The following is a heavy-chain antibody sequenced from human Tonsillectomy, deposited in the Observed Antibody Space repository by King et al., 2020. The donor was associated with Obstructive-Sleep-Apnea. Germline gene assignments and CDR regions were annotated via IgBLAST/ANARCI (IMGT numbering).Heavy chain of an antibody. J-gene: IGHJ6*02. Sequence: VQLVESGAEVKKPGESLKISCKGSGYSFTSYWNGWVRQMPGKGLEWMGIIYPGDSDTRYSPSFQGQVTISADKSISTAYLQWSSLKASDTAMYYCVRDGTPYCSGGSCYSFSYYYYGMDVWGQGTTVTVSS. CDR3: VRDGTPYCSGGSCYSFSYYYYGMDV. CDR2: IYPGDSDT. V-gene: IGHV5-51*01. D-gene: IGHD2-15*01. CDR1: GYSFTSYW.